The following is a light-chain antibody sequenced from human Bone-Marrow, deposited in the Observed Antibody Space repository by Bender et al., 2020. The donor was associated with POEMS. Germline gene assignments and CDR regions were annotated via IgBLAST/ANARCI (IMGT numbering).Light chain of an antibody. Sequence: QSALTQFASVSGSPGQSISISCTGTSSDVGDYNYVSWYQQHPGKAPKLIIYDVINRPSGVSSRFSGSKSGNPASLTISGLQAEDEAYYYCSSYTRSNTLVFGGGTKLTVL. J-gene: IGLJ2*01. CDR3: SSYTRSNTLV. V-gene: IGLV2-14*01. CDR1: SSDVGDYNY. CDR2: DVI.